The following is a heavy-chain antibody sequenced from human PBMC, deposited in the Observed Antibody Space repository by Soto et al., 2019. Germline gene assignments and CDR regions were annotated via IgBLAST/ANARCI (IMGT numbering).Heavy chain of an antibody. J-gene: IGHJ6*02. CDR3: ASNYYYDSSGGYGMDV. CDR2: IDPSDSYT. Sequence: GESLKISCKGSGYSFTSYWISWVRQMPGKGLEWMGRIDPSDSYTNYSPSFQGHVTISADKSISTAYLQWSSLKASDTAMYYCASNYYYDSSGGYGMDVWGQGTTVTVSS. D-gene: IGHD3-22*01. CDR1: GYSFTSYW. V-gene: IGHV5-10-1*01.